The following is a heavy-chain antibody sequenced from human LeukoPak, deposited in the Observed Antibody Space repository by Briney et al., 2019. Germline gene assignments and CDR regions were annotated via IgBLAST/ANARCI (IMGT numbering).Heavy chain of an antibody. CDR2: IKTKAEGETT. CDR3: TNLWLGGFDI. V-gene: IGHV3-15*01. Sequence: GGSLRLSCAASGFTFRNTWMTWVRQAPGKGLEWVGRIKTKAEGETTDFAAPVKGRFTISRDDSKPTLYLHMNSLKTEDTAVYFCTNLWLGGFDIWGQGTMVTVSS. D-gene: IGHD3-10*01. CDR1: GFTFRNTW. J-gene: IGHJ3*02.